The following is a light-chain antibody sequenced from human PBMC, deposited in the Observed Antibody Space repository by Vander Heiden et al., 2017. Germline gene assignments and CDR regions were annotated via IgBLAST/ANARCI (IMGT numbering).Light chain of an antibody. V-gene: IGKV3-20*01. CDR3: QQYGTSPRT. CDR1: QNVRSNY. Sequence: IVLTQSPGTLSLSPGERATLSCRASQNVRSNYLAWYQQKPGQAPRLLIYDASSRATGIPDRFSGSGSETDFTLTISRLEPEDFAVYYCQQYGTSPRTYGQGTKVEIK. CDR2: DAS. J-gene: IGKJ1*01.